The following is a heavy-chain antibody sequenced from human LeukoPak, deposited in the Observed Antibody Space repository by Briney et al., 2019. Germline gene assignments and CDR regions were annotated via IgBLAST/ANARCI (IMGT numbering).Heavy chain of an antibody. CDR2: ISYDGSNK. CDR3: AKSRVVPAAPRGYGMDV. J-gene: IGHJ6*02. CDR1: GFTFSSYG. D-gene: IGHD2-2*01. Sequence: GGSLGLSCAASGFTFSSYGMHWVRQAPGKGLEWVAVISYDGSNKYYADSVKGRFTISRDNSKNTLYLQMNSLRAEDTAVYYCAKSRVVPAAPRGYGMDVWGQGTTVTVSS. V-gene: IGHV3-30*18.